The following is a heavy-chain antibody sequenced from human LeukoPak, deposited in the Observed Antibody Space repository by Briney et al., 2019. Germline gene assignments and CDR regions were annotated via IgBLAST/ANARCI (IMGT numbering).Heavy chain of an antibody. V-gene: IGHV4-34*01. CDR2: INHSGST. J-gene: IGHJ3*02. Sequence: PSETLSLTCAVYGGSFSGYYWSWIRQPPGKGLEWIGEINHSGSTNYNPSLKSRVTISVDTSKNQFSLKLSSVTAADTAVYYCARHRPAVDVFDIWGQGTMVTVSS. D-gene: IGHD2-2*01. CDR1: GGSFSGYY. CDR3: ARHRPAVDVFDI.